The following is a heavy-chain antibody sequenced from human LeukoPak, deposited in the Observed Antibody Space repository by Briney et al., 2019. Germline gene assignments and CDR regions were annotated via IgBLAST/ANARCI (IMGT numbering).Heavy chain of an antibody. CDR1: GFTVGNNC. Sequence: GGSLRLSCAASGFTVGNNCMNWVRQAPGKGLEWVSLIFSHGETSYADSVKGRFTISRDNSKNTLYLQMNGLRVEDTAVYYCARDPPAVSINTYAWGQGTLVIVSS. V-gene: IGHV3-66*01. J-gene: IGHJ4*02. CDR2: IFSHGET. D-gene: IGHD2-8*01. CDR3: ARDPPAVSINTYA.